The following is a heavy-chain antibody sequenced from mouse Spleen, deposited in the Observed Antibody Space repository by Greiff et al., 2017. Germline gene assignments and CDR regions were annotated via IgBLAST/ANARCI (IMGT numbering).Heavy chain of an antibody. CDR2: IDPEDGDT. D-gene: IGHD1-1*01. V-gene: IGHV14-1*01. CDR3: TQSYFTTVVAPAY. J-gene: IGHJ3*01. Sequence: VQLQQSGAELVRPGASVKLSCTASGFNIKDYYMHWVKQRPEQGLEWIGRIDPEDGDTEYAPKFQGKATMTADTSSNTAYLQLSSLTSEDTAVYYCTQSYFTTVVAPAYWGQGTLVTVSA. CDR1: GFNIKDYY.